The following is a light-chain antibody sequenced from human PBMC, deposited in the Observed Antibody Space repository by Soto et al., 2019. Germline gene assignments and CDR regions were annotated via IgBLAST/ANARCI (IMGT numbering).Light chain of an antibody. J-gene: IGKJ1*01. CDR3: QQYYRTPPT. CDR2: WAS. Sequence: DIVMTQSPLSLPVTPGEPASISCRSSHSLLHSNGYNYLDWYLQKPGQSPKLLIYWASTRESGVPDRFSGSGSGTDFTLTISSLQAEDVAVYYCQQYYRTPPTFGQGTKVDVK. CDR1: HSLLHSNGYNY. V-gene: IGKV2-28*01.